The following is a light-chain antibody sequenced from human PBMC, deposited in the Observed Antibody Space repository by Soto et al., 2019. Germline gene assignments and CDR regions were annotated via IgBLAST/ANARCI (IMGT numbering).Light chain of an antibody. CDR3: SSCTSGNTVV. CDR1: ISDVGGYNY. J-gene: IGLJ2*01. Sequence: QSALTQPASVSGSPGQSITISCTGTISDVGGYNYVSWYQQHPGKAPKLMIYEVDSRPSGVSNRFSGSKSGNTASLTISGLQAEDEADYYCSSCTSGNTVVFGGRTKLTVL. CDR2: EVD. V-gene: IGLV2-14*01.